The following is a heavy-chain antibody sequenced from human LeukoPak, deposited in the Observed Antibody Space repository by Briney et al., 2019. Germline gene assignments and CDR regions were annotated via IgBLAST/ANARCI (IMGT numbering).Heavy chain of an antibody. Sequence: GGSLRLSCAASGFTFSDYWMSWVRQTPGKGLEWVANIKQDESEKHYVDSVKGRFTISRDNAKNSLYLQMNSLRAEDTAVYYCARWSGEWGDLQFDSWGQGTLVTVSS. D-gene: IGHD3-10*01. CDR3: ARWSGEWGDLQFDS. V-gene: IGHV3-7*01. CDR1: GFTFSDYW. CDR2: IKQDESEK. J-gene: IGHJ4*02.